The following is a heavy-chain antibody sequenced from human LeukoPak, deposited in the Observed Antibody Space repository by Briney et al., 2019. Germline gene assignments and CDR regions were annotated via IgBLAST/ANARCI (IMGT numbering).Heavy chain of an antibody. CDR2: ISSSSSTI. J-gene: IGHJ5*02. D-gene: IGHD3-22*01. V-gene: IGHV3-48*04. Sequence: GSLRLSCAASGFTFSSYAMSWVRQAPGKGLEWISYISSSSSTIDFADSVKGRFTISRDNARNSVYLQMNSLRAEDTAVYYCARVHTSSYAADLWGQGTLVTVSS. CDR3: ARVHTSSYAADL. CDR1: GFTFSSYA.